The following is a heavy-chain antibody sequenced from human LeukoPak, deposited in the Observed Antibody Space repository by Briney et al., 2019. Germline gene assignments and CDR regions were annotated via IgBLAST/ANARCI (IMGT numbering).Heavy chain of an antibody. CDR2: ISGSGGDT. Sequence: GGSLRLSCAASGFTFRSYAIYWVRQAPGKGLEWVSGISGSGGDTYFADSVKGRFAISRDNSKNTVFLQMDSLRAEDTAVYYCAKTTAGYSSGRYPGWPIDYWGQGTLVTVSS. CDR1: GFTFRSYA. D-gene: IGHD6-19*01. J-gene: IGHJ4*02. V-gene: IGHV3-23*01. CDR3: AKTTAGYSSGRYPGWPIDY.